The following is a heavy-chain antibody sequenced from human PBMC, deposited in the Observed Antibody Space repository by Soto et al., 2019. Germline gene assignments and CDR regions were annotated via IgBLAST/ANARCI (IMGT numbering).Heavy chain of an antibody. CDR3: ARDFDSGYSYGYDGAPPDY. D-gene: IGHD5-18*01. CDR1: GFTFSSYW. Sequence: GGSLRLSCAASGFTFSSYWMSWVRQAPGKGLEWVANIKQDGSEKYYVDSVKGRFTISRDNAKNSLYLQMNSLRAEDTAVYYCARDFDSGYSYGYDGAPPDYWAQGTLVTVSS. CDR2: IKQDGSEK. J-gene: IGHJ4*02. V-gene: IGHV3-7*05.